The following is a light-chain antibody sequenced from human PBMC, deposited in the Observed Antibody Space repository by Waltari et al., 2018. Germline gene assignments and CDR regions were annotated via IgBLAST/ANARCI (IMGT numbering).Light chain of an antibody. Sequence: SSELTQDPAVSVALGQTVRITCQGDSLRKYYAGWYQQKPGQAPILSTYGKNNRPSGIPGRCSGSNSGNTASLTVSGAQPEDDAEYYCSARDTSDDHLVVFGGGTRLTVL. CDR3: SARDTSDDHLVV. J-gene: IGLJ2*01. V-gene: IGLV3-19*01. CDR2: GKN. CDR1: SLRKYY.